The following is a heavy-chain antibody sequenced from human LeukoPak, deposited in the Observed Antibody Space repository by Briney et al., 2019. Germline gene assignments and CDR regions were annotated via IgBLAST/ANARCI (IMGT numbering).Heavy chain of an antibody. Sequence: AASVKVSCKASGYTFTGYYMHWVRQAPGQGLEWMGWISAYNGNTNYAQKLQGRVTMTTDTSTSTAYMELRSLRSDDTAVYHCARDGHSYGYNPDYFDYWGQGTLVTVSS. V-gene: IGHV1-18*04. CDR1: GYTFTGYY. CDR3: ARDGHSYGYNPDYFDY. D-gene: IGHD5-18*01. J-gene: IGHJ4*02. CDR2: ISAYNGNT.